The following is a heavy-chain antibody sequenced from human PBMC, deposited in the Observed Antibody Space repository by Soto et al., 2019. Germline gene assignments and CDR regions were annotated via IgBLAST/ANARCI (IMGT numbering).Heavy chain of an antibody. D-gene: IGHD3-22*01. J-gene: IGHJ4*01. Sequence: SETLSLTCTVSGGSISDSNDHWGWIRQSPGQGLEWVGYIYYTGTTTYNPSLKSRVTISLDTSKSQFSLILRSVTAADTAVYYCARLGDYYQALDYWGHGALVTVSS. V-gene: IGHV4-61*05. CDR1: GGSISDSNDH. CDR3: ARLGDYYQALDY. CDR2: IYYTGTT.